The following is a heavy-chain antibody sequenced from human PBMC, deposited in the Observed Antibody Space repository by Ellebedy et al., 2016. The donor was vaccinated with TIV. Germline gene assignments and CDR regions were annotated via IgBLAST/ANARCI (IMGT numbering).Heavy chain of an antibody. CDR1: GLTFSSFA. V-gene: IGHV3-23*01. CDR2: FSDST. D-gene: IGHD1-14*01. CDR3: AKGRSGTYIHHAFDY. Sequence: GESLKISCAASGLTFSSFAISWVRQAPGKGLEWVSHFSDSTYYADSVKGRFTISRDNSKNTLYLQMNSLRVEDTAIYYCAKGRSGTYIHHAFDYWGQGTLVTVSS. J-gene: IGHJ4*02.